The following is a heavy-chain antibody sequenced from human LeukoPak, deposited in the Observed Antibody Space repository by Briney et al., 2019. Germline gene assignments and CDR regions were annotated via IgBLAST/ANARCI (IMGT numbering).Heavy chain of an antibody. D-gene: IGHD6-6*01. J-gene: IGHJ6*03. V-gene: IGHV4-61*02. Sequence: PSPTLSLTCTVSGGSISSGSYYWSWIRQPAGKGREWIVRIYTSGSTNYNPSLKSRVTISVDTSKNQFSLKLSSVTAADTAVYYCARAPSIAALYYYYYMDVWGKGTKVTVSS. CDR1: GGSISSGSYY. CDR2: IYTSGST. CDR3: ARAPSIAALYYYYYMDV.